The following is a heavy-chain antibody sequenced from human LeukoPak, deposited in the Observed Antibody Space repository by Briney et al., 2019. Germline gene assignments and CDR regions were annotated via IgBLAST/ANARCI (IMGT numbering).Heavy chain of an antibody. CDR1: GFTFDDYT. J-gene: IGHJ6*04. CDR2: ISWNGGST. CDR3: AKGFHVSYDFWSGYYPALDV. V-gene: IGHV3-43*01. D-gene: IGHD3-3*01. Sequence: GGSLRLSCAASGFTFDDYTMHWVRQAPGKGLEWVSLISWNGGSTYYADSVKGRFTISRDNSKNSLYLQMNSLRTEDTALYYCAKGFHVSYDFWSGYYPALDVWGKGTRVSVFS.